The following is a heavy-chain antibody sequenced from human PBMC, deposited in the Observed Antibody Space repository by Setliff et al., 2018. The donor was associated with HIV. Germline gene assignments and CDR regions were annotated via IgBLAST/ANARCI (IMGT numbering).Heavy chain of an antibody. D-gene: IGHD5-12*01. CDR2: VNPGDSST. CDR1: GYNFATYY. CDR3: ATRLLGYSGYGY. V-gene: IGHV5-51*01. Sequence: GESLKISCRTSGYNFATYYIAWVRQMPGKGPEWMGSVNPGDSSTKYNPSLQGQVTMSADKLINTTYLQWSSLKALDTAMYYCATRLLGYSGYGYWGRGTLVTVSS. J-gene: IGHJ4*02.